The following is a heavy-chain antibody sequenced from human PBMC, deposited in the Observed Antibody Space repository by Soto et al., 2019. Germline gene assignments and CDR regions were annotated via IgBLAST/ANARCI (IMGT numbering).Heavy chain of an antibody. CDR2: ISGSGGRT. CDR3: AVLIVVVMYPVY. Sequence: GGSLRLSCAASGFTFSSYAMSWFRQAPGKGLEWVSAISGSGGRTYYADSVKGRFTISRDNSKNTLYLQMNSLRAEDTAVYYFAVLIVVVMYPVYWGQATLVTVSS. V-gene: IGHV3-23*01. D-gene: IGHD3-22*01. CDR1: GFTFSSYA. J-gene: IGHJ4*02.